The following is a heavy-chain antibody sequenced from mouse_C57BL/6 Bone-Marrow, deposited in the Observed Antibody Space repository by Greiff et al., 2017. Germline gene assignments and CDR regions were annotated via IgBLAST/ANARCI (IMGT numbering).Heavy chain of an antibody. J-gene: IGHJ1*03. D-gene: IGHD2-5*01. CDR2: IYPGGGYT. CDR3: AVYYSNYWYFDV. V-gene: IGHV1-63*01. Sequence: QVQLQQSGAELVRPGTSVTMSCKASGYTFTNYWIGWAKQRPGHGLAWIGDIYPGGGYTTYNEKFKGKATLTADKSSSPAYMQFSSLTSEDSAIYYCAVYYSNYWYFDVWGTGTTVTVSS. CDR1: GYTFTNYW.